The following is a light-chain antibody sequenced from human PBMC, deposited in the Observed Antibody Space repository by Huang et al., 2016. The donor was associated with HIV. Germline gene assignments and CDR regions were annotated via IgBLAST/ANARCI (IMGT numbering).Light chain of an antibody. CDR2: GAA. Sequence: EIVLTQSPGILSLSPGQRVTLYCRASHSVSNNYLAWYQQKPGRTPRLLIYGAANRGTGIPERFSGSGSGTDFTLTISRLEPEDFAVYHCHQYADSPRNTFGQGTRLEIK. J-gene: IGKJ5*01. CDR1: HSVSNNY. V-gene: IGKV3-20*01. CDR3: HQYADSPRNT.